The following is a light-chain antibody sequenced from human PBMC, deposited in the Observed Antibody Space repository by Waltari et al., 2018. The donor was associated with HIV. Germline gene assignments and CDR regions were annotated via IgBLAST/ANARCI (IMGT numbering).Light chain of an antibody. J-gene: IGKJ2*01. CDR3: QQYNSSPRT. Sequence: DIVLTQSPGTLSLSPGDRATLAGRASQTIRATYFAWYQQKPGQAPRLLIDGASSSAIGTPDRFSGSGSETDFTLTISRLVPEDFAVYFCQQYNSSPRTFGQGTKLEIK. CDR2: GAS. V-gene: IGKV3-20*01. CDR1: QTIRATY.